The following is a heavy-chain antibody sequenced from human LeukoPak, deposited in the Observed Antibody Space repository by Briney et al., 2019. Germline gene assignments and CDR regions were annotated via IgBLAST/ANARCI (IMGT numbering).Heavy chain of an antibody. CDR1: GGSFSGYY. D-gene: IGHD2-15*01. Sequence: SETLSLTCGVYGGSFSGYYWNWIRQPTGKGLEWIGEINQSGSTKYNPSLKSRVSISVDTSKNQFSLKLSSVTAADTAVYYCARGRDRYCMGGSCYKFDYWGQGTLVTVSS. CDR3: ARGRDRYCMGGSCYKFDY. J-gene: IGHJ4*02. V-gene: IGHV4-34*01. CDR2: INQSGST.